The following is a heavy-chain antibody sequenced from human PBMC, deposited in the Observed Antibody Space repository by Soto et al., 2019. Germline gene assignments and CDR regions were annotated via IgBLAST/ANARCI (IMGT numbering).Heavy chain of an antibody. V-gene: IGHV4-30-2*01. CDR1: GGSISSGGYS. CDR3: VTQYSSSWYSSYYYYGMDV. D-gene: IGHD6-13*01. Sequence: PSETLSLTCAVSGGSISSGGYSWSWIRQPPGKGLEWIGYIYHSGSIYYNPSLKSRVTISVDRSENQFSLKLSSVTAADTAVYYCVTQYSSSWYSSYYYYGMDVWGQGTTVTVSS. CDR2: IYHSGSI. J-gene: IGHJ6*02.